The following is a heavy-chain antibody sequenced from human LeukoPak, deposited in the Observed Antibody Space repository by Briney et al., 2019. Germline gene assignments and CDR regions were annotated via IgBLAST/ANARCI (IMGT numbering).Heavy chain of an antibody. D-gene: IGHD6-19*01. Sequence: GASVKVSCKASGGTFSSYGISWVRQAPGQGLEWMGWISAYNGNTNYAQKLQGRVTMTTDTSTSTAYMELRSLRSDDTAVYYCARDPPVYSSGWYNRAYFDYWGQGTLVTVSS. J-gene: IGHJ4*02. CDR1: GGTFSSYG. CDR3: ARDPPVYSSGWYNRAYFDY. V-gene: IGHV1-18*01. CDR2: ISAYNGNT.